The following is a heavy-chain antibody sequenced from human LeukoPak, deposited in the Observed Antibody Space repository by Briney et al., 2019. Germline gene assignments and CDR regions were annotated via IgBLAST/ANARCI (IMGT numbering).Heavy chain of an antibody. Sequence: SETLSLTCTVSGGSVSSSTYYWSWIRQHPGKGLEWIGYVHYSGSTYYNPSLKSRVTISVDTSKNQFSLRLSSVTASDTAVYYCTKYYYDTSGYSNWFDPCGQGTLVTVSS. CDR3: TKYYYDTSGYSNWFDP. J-gene: IGHJ5*02. V-gene: IGHV4-31*03. CDR2: VHYSGST. D-gene: IGHD3-22*01. CDR1: GGSVSSSTYY.